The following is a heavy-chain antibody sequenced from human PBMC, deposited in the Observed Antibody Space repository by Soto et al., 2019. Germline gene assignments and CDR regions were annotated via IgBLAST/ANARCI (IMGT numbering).Heavy chain of an antibody. J-gene: IGHJ4*02. V-gene: IGHV4-59*08. Sequence: SETLSLTCTVSGGSISSYYWSWIRQPPGKGLEWIGYIYYSGSTNYNPSLKSRVTISVDTSKNQFSLKLSSVTAADTAVYYCSRHDYGDYVFDYWGQGTLVTVSS. D-gene: IGHD4-17*01. CDR3: SRHDYGDYVFDY. CDR2: IYYSGST. CDR1: GGSISSYY.